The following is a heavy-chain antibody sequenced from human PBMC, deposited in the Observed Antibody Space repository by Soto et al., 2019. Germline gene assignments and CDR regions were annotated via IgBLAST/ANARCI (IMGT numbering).Heavy chain of an antibody. Sequence: GGSLRLSCGASGFTVSSNYMSWVRQAPGKGLEWVSVIYSGGSTYYADSVKGRFTISRDNSKNTLYLQMNSLRAEDTAVYYCARETPYYYDSSGYYYYGMDVWGQGTTVTVSS. CDR1: GFTVSSNY. CDR2: IYSGGST. D-gene: IGHD3-22*01. CDR3: ARETPYYYDSSGYYYYGMDV. J-gene: IGHJ6*02. V-gene: IGHV3-53*01.